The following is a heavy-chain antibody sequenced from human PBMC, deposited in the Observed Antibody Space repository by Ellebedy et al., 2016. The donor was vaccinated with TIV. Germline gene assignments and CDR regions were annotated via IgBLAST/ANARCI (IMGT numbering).Heavy chain of an antibody. V-gene: IGHV4-34*01. J-gene: IGHJ4*02. CDR3: ARTYSSGWATGLYFDY. D-gene: IGHD6-19*01. CDR1: GGSFSGYY. CDR2: INHSGST. Sequence: SQTLSLTCAVYGGSFSGYYWSWIRQPPGKGLEWIGEINHSGSTNYNPSLKSRVTISVDTSKNQFSLKLSSVTAADTAVYYCARTYSSGWATGLYFDYWGQGTLVTVSS.